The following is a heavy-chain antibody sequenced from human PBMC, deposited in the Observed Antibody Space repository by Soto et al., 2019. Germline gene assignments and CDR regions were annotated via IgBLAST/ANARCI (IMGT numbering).Heavy chain of an antibody. CDR1: GFTFSDPP. CDR2: IRGKANNYAT. D-gene: IGHD4-17*01. CDR3: TRLNPVTTFDYFYSGMDV. Sequence: VGSLRLSCAASGFTFSDPPMHWVRQASGKGLEWVGRIRGKANNYATAYAASVQGRFTISRDDSKNTAYLQMNSLKTEDTAVYYCTRLNPVTTFDYFYSGMDVWGQGATVTVSS. J-gene: IGHJ6*02. V-gene: IGHV3-73*01.